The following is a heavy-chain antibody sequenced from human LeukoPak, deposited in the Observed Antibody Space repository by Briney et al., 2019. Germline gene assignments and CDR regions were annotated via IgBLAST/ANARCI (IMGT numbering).Heavy chain of an antibody. D-gene: IGHD3-10*01. V-gene: IGHV3-66*01. Sequence: PGRSLRLSCAASGFTVSSNYMSWARQAPGKGLEWVSVIYSGGSTYYADSVKGRFTISRDNSKNTLYLQMNSLRAEDTAVYYCARVGLLWFGEADWGQGTLVTVSS. CDR1: GFTVSSNY. CDR3: ARVGLLWFGEAD. CDR2: IYSGGST. J-gene: IGHJ4*02.